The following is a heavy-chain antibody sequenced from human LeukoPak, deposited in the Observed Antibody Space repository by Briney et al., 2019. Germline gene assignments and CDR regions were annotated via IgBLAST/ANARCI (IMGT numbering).Heavy chain of an antibody. CDR3: ARGMATQYGDYIDY. V-gene: IGHV3-48*01. CDR1: GFTFSSYS. D-gene: IGHD5-24*01. Sequence: PGGSLRLSCAASGFTFSSYSMNWVRQAPGKGLEWVSYISSSSSTIYYADSVKGRFTISRDNAKNSLYLQMNSLSAEDTAVYYCARGMATQYGDYIDYWGQGTLVTVSS. CDR2: ISSSSSTI. J-gene: IGHJ4*02.